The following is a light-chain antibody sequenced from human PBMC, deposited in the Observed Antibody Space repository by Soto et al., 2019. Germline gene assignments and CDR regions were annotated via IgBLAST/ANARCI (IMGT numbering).Light chain of an antibody. J-gene: IGKJ4*01. CDR3: QHYDTSLST. Sequence: DIVLTQSPGTLSLSPGERATLSCRASQSIDTISLAWYQQKPGQAPRLLIYGASTRSTGIPDRFGGSGSGTDFTLTIGRLEPEDFAVYYCQHYDTSLSTFGGGTTVDI. CDR1: QSIDTIS. V-gene: IGKV3-20*01. CDR2: GAS.